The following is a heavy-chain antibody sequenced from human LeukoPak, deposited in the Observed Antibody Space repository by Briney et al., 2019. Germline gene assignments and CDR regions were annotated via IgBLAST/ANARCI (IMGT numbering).Heavy chain of an antibody. CDR2: ISSSGSTI. CDR1: GFTFSSYE. J-gene: IGHJ5*01. D-gene: IGHD5-24*01. CDR3: ARALADRDGYNYGLDS. Sequence: PGGSLRLSCAASGFTFSSYEMNWVRQAPGKGLEWVSYISSSGSTIYYADSVKGRFTISRDNSKNTLSLQMNSLRAEDTAVYYCARALADRDGYNYGLDSWGQGTLVTVSS. V-gene: IGHV3-48*03.